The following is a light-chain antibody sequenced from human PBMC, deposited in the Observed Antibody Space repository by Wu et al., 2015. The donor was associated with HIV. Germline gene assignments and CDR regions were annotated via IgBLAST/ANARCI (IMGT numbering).Light chain of an antibody. V-gene: IGKV1-9*01. CDR3: QQYNDWPRT. J-gene: IGKJ1*01. CDR2: SAS. Sequence: DIQLTQSPSFLSASIGDRVTISCRASQGIRSSLAWYQQRSGQVPKLLIFSASTLQHGVPSRFSGGGSGTEFTLTINSLQPEDLAVYYCQQYNDWPRTFGQGTKVEIK. CDR1: QGIRSS.